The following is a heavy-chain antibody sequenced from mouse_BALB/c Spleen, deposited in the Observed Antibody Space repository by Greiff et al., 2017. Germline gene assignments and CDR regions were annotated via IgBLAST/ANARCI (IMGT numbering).Heavy chain of an antibody. CDR1: GFAFSSYD. J-gene: IGHJ2*01. CDR3: ARPDRYYFDY. D-gene: IGHD2-3*01. V-gene: IGHV5-12-1*01. CDR2: ISSGGGST. Sequence: LMESGGGLVKPGGSLKLSCAASGFAFSSYDMSWVRQTPEKRLEWVAYISSGGGSTYYPDTVKGRFTISRDNAKNTLYLQMSSLKSEDTAMYYCARPDRYYFDYWGQGTTGTVSS.